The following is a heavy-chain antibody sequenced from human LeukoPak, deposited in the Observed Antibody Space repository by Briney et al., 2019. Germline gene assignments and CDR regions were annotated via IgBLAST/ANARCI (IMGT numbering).Heavy chain of an antibody. J-gene: IGHJ6*02. CDR1: GYSFSSDW. CDR3: TRGCSGVSCSRDAMDV. V-gene: IGHV5-51*01. Sequence: GESLKISCKASGYSFSSDWIAWVRQMPGKGLEWMGIIFPIDSETTYSPSLQGQVTISAAKSISTAYLQWRSLKASDTAMYYCTRGCSGVSCSRDAMDVWGQGTMVTVSS. CDR2: IFPIDSET. D-gene: IGHD2-15*01.